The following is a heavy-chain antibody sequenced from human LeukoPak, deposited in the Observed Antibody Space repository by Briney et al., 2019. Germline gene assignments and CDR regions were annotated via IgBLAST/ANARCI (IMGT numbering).Heavy chain of an antibody. CDR3: ATDYGDYASNAFAI. V-gene: IGHV7-4-1*02. Sequence: ASVKVSCKASGGTFSSYAISWVRQAPGQGLEWMGWIHTNTGNPTYAQGFTGRFVFSLDTSVSTAYLQISSLKAEDTAIYYCATDYGDYASNAFAIWGQGAMVTVSS. D-gene: IGHD4-17*01. CDR1: GGTFSSYA. CDR2: IHTNTGNP. J-gene: IGHJ3*02.